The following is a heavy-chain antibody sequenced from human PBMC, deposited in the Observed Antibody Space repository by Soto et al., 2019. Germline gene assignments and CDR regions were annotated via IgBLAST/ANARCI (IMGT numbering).Heavy chain of an antibody. CDR3: AREAGYSSGWHSLYYFDY. J-gene: IGHJ4*02. CDR1: GGTFSSYA. V-gene: IGHV1-69*13. CDR2: IIPIFGTA. Sequence: ASVKVSCKASGGTFSSYAISWVRQAPGQGLEWMGGIIPIFGTANYAQKFQGRVTITADESTSTAYMELSSLRSEDTAVYYCAREAGYSSGWHSLYYFDYWGQGTLVTVSS. D-gene: IGHD6-19*01.